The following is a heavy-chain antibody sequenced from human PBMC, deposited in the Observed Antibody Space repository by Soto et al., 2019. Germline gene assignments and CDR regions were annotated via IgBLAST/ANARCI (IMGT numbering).Heavy chain of an antibody. CDR2: IFHTGTT. Sequence: SSETLSLICTVSGDSISSGYHWAWIRQPPGMRLEWVASIFHTGTTYYNPSLTSRVTISVDTSKNQFSLKLSSVTAEDAAVYYCARVRVGATYYFDNWGHGTLVTVSS. V-gene: IGHV4-38-2*02. D-gene: IGHD1-26*01. CDR1: GDSISSGYH. J-gene: IGHJ4*01. CDR3: ARVRVGATYYFDN.